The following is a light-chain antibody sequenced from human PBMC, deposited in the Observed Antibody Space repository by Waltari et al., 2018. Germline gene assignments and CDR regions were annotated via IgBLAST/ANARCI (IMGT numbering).Light chain of an antibody. Sequence: QSVLTQPPSVSGAPGQRVTISCTGSSSNIGAGYDVHWYQQLPGTAPKLLIFSNTNRPSGVPDRCSGSKSGPSASLAITGLQAEDEADYYCQSYDRTLRAVFGGGTKVTVL. CDR2: SNT. V-gene: IGLV1-40*01. CDR3: QSYDRTLRAV. J-gene: IGLJ3*02. CDR1: SSNIGAGYD.